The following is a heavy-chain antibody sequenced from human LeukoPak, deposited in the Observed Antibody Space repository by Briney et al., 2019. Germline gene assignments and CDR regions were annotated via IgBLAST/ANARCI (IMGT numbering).Heavy chain of an antibody. J-gene: IGHJ4*02. CDR2: IRSKANSYAT. V-gene: IGHV3-73*01. CDR1: GFAFSGSA. CDR3: ATFDTRYSEDY. D-gene: IGHD6-13*01. Sequence: PGGSLRLSCAASGFAFSGSAMHWVRQASGKGLEWVGRIRSKANSYATAYAASVKGRFTISRDDSKNTAYLQMNSLKTEDTAVYYCATFDTRYSEDYWGQGTLVTVSS.